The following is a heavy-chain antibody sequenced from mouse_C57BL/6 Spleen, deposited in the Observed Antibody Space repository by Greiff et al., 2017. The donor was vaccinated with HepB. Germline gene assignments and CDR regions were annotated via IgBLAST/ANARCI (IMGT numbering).Heavy chain of an antibody. CDR1: GYAFSSYW. Sequence: QVQLQQSGAELVKPGASVKISCKASGYAFSSYWMNWVKQRPGKGLEWIGQIYPGDGDTNYNGKFKGKATLTADKSSSTAYMQLSSLTSEDSAVYFCARHYGSPVYFDYWGQGTTLTVSS. V-gene: IGHV1-80*01. CDR3: ARHYGSPVYFDY. CDR2: IYPGDGDT. D-gene: IGHD1-1*01. J-gene: IGHJ2*01.